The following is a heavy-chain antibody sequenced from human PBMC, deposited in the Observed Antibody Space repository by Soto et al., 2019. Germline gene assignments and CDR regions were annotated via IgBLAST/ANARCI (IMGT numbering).Heavy chain of an antibody. CDR1: GFTFSSYS. D-gene: IGHD3-3*01. V-gene: IGHV3-21*01. CDR2: ISSSSSYI. J-gene: IGHJ6*02. CDR3: ARDRGYDLDYYYGMDV. Sequence: GGSLRLSCAASGFTFSSYSMNWVRQAPGKGLEWFSSISSSSSYIYYADSVKGRFTISRDNAKNSLYLQMNSLRAADTAVYYCARDRGYDLDYYYGMDVWGQGTTATVSS.